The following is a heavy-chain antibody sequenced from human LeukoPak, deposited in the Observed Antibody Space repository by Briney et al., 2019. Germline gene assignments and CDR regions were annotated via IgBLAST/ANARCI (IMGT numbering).Heavy chain of an antibody. J-gene: IGHJ4*02. D-gene: IGHD3-3*01. V-gene: IGHV4-34*01. CDR1: GGSFSDYY. Sequence: SETLSLTCAVYGGSFSDYYWNWIRQPPGKGLEWIGEINHSGSTYYNPSLKSRVTISVDTSKNQFSLKLSSVTAADTAVYYCARVLTYDFWSGYANWGQGTLVTVSS. CDR2: INHSGST. CDR3: ARVLTYDFWSGYAN.